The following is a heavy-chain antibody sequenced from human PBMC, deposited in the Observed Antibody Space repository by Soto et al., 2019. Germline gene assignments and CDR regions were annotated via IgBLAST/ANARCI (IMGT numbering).Heavy chain of an antibody. J-gene: IGHJ3*02. CDR1: GGAFSRYA. CDR3: ARDYEYQILECSDHDI. CDR2: IFPMYGTP. Sequence: QVLLVQSGAEVKKPGSSVKVSCKASGGAFSRYAISWVRQAPGQGLEWVGGIFPMYGTPVYAQKLQGRVTLTTDEATSTAYMEMSGLRYEDTAFYSCARDYEYQILECSDHDIWGQGTMVTVSS. V-gene: IGHV1-69*01. D-gene: IGHD3-10*02.